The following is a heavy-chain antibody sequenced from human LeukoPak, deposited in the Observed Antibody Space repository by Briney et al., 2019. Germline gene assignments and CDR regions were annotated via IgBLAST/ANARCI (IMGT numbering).Heavy chain of an antibody. D-gene: IGHD1-26*01. V-gene: IGHV3-7*05. CDR2: IKQDGSEK. J-gene: IGHJ4*02. CDR1: GFTFSRYW. Sequence: PGGSLRLSCAASGFTFSRYWMTWVRQAPGKGLEWVANIKQDGSEKYYVDSVKGRFTISRDNAKNSLYLQMNSLRADDTAVYYCAKDHVILGGPTRASFDYWGQGTLVTVSS. CDR3: AKDHVILGGPTRASFDY.